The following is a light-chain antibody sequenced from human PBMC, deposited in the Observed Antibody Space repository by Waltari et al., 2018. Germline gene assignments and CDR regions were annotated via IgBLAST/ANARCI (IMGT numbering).Light chain of an antibody. CDR3: QQYDNLPSVT. V-gene: IGKV1-33*01. CDR2: DAS. J-gene: IGKJ2*01. Sequence: DIQMTQPPSSLSASVGDIATLTCQAIQDISNYLNWYQQKPGKAPNRLIYDASNLEKGVPSRFSGSGSGTDFTFTISSLQPEDIATYYCQQYDNLPSVTFGQGTKLEIK. CDR1: QDISNY.